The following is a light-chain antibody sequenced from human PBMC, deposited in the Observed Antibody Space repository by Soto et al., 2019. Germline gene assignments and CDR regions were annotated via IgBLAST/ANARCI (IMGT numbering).Light chain of an antibody. CDR1: SSDVGAYNF. J-gene: IGLJ2*01. CDR2: DVS. V-gene: IGLV2-11*01. CDR3: CSYAGGHTV. Sequence: QSAMTKPRSVSGSPGQSVAISCTGTSSDVGAYNFVSWYLHHPGKAPKLMLYDVSKRPSGVPDRFSGSKSGNTASLTISGLQAEDEADYYCCSYAGGHTVFGGGTKLTVL.